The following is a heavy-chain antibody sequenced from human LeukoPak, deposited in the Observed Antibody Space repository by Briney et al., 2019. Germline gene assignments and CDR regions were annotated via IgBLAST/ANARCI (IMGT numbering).Heavy chain of an antibody. CDR1: GGTFSSYA. J-gene: IGHJ6*02. CDR3: ARVGCSSTSCYGYYYYGMDV. CDR2: IIPILGIA. D-gene: IGHD2-2*01. Sequence: SVKVSCKASGGTFSSYAISWVRQAPGQGLEWMGRIIPILGIASYAQKFQGRVTITADKSTSTAYMELSSLRSEDTAVYYCARVGCSSTSCYGYYYYGMDVWGQGTTVTVSS. V-gene: IGHV1-69*04.